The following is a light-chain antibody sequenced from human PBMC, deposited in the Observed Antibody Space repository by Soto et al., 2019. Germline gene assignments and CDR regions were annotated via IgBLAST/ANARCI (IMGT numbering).Light chain of an antibody. Sequence: SYELTQPPSVSVAPGQTARITCGGNNIGSKSVHWYQQKPGQAPVLVVYDDSDRPSGTPERFSGSNSGNTATLTISRVDAGDEADYYCQVWDSSSDHYVFGTGTKVTVL. CDR3: QVWDSSSDHYV. J-gene: IGLJ1*01. CDR1: NIGSKS. V-gene: IGLV3-21*02. CDR2: DDS.